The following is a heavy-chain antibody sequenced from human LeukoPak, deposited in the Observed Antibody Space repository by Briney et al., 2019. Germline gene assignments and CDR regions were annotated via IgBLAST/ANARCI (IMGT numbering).Heavy chain of an antibody. CDR1: GFTLRSYV. CDR3: ARGHIGMDV. CDR2: IKQDGSEK. J-gene: IGHJ6*04. D-gene: IGHD5-12*01. V-gene: IGHV3-7*01. Sequence: PGGSLRLSCVASGFTLRSYVMNWVRQAPGKGLEWVANIKQDGSEKNYVDSVKGRFTISRDNAKNSLDLQMNRLRAEDTAVYYCARGHIGMDVWGKGTTVTVSS.